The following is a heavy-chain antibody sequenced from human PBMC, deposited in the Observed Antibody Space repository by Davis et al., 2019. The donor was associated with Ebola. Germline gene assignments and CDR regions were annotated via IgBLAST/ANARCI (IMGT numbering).Heavy chain of an antibody. CDR3: ARDQRKGYQLLLSAFDI. CDR2: IYHSGST. CDR1: GYSISSGYY. V-gene: IGHV4-38-2*02. D-gene: IGHD2-2*01. J-gene: IGHJ3*02. Sequence: PSETLSLTCTVSGYSISSGYYWGWIRQPPGKGLEWIGSIYHSGSTYYNPSLKSRVTISVDTSKNQFSLKLSSVTAADTAVYYCARDQRKGYQLLLSAFDIWGQGTMVTVSS.